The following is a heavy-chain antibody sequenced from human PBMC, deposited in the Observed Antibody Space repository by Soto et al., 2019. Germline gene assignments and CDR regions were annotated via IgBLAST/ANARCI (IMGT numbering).Heavy chain of an antibody. V-gene: IGHV1-2*02. Sequence: ASVKVSCKASGYTFTGYYMHWVRQAPGQGLEWMGWINPNSGGTNYAQKFQGRVTMTRDTSISTAYMELSRLRSDDTAVYYCARDTGYSSGWYKFTPYHRYDPSGPAPLVTVS. CDR1: GYTFTGYY. D-gene: IGHD6-19*01. CDR2: INPNSGGT. J-gene: IGHJ5*02. CDR3: ARDTGYSSGWYKFTPYHRYDP.